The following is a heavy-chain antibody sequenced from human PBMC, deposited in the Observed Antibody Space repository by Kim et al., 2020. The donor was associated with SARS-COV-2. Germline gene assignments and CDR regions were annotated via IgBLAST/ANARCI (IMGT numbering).Heavy chain of an antibody. V-gene: IGHV3-21*01. CDR2: ISSGVSYI. D-gene: IGHD1-26*01. CDR3: ARVLVGTTRYFDY. CDR1: GFTFSNYS. Sequence: GGSLRLSCAASGFTFSNYSMNWVRQAPGKGLEWVSSISSGVSYIYYADSVKGRFTISRDNAKNSLYLQMNSLRAEDTAVYYCARVLVGTTRYFDYWGQGTLVTVSS. J-gene: IGHJ4*02.